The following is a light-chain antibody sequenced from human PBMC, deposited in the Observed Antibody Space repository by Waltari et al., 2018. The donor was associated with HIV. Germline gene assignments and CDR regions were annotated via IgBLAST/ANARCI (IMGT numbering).Light chain of an antibody. Sequence: QSALTQPASVSGSPGQSITISCTGPSFDVGAYNYVSWYQQHPGKAPKLLIYEVTNRPSGVSNRFSGSKSGNTASLTISGLQAEDEADYYCISYRSGFTLMFGGGTKLTVL. J-gene: IGLJ3*02. CDR3: ISYRSGFTLM. CDR1: SFDVGAYNY. V-gene: IGLV2-14*01. CDR2: EVT.